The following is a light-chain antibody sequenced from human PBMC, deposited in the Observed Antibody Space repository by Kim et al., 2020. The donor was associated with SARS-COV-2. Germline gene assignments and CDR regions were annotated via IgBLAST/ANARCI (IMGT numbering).Light chain of an antibody. V-gene: IGKV1-27*01. CDR1: QAIRKY. Sequence: SESVGDSVTITCRASQAIRKYVAWYQQKPGKIPKLLIHAVSTLQSGVPSRFSGGGSGTDFTLTIRGLQPEDVATYYCQTYDTVPYNFGQGTKLEI. J-gene: IGKJ2*01. CDR2: AVS. CDR3: QTYDTVPYN.